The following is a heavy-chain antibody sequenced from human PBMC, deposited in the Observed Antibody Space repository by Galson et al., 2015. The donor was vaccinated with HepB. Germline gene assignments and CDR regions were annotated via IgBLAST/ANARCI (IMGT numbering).Heavy chain of an antibody. D-gene: IGHD2-2*01. J-gene: IGHJ6*03. Sequence: SLRLSCAASGFTFSSYAIHWVRQAPGKGLEWVAVVSYDGSNKYFTDSVKGRFTISRDNSKNTLYVQMNSLRTEDTAVYYCARDSADIVVVPAADQYYYYYMDVWGKGTTVTVSS. CDR1: GFTFSSYA. V-gene: IGHV3-30-3*01. CDR3: ARDSADIVVVPAADQYYYYYMDV. CDR2: VSYDGSNK.